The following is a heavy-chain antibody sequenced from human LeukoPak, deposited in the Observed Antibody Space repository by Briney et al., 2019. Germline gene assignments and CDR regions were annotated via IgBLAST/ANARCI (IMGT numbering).Heavy chain of an antibody. D-gene: IGHD3-10*01. Sequence: SETLSLTCTVSGGSISSYYWNWIQQPPGKGLEWIGYIHYSGSTNYNPSLKSRVAISLDTSKNQVSLKLSSVTAADTAVYYCARGFREVLVAFDIWGQGTMVTVSS. J-gene: IGHJ3*02. V-gene: IGHV4-59*01. CDR2: IHYSGST. CDR1: GGSISSYY. CDR3: ARGFREVLVAFDI.